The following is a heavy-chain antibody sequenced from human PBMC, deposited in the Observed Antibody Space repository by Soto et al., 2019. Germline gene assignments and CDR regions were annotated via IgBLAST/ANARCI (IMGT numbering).Heavy chain of an antibody. CDR3: ARYSGSYWHYLDF. Sequence: GESLKISCKGSGYSFASHWVAWVRQMPEKGLEWIGTIYPGDSDTKYSSAFRGHVTISADTSVSTAYLQWRSLEATDSAIYYCARYSGSYWHYLDFWGQGTMATVYS. V-gene: IGHV5-51*01. J-gene: IGHJ4*02. D-gene: IGHD1-26*01. CDR2: IYPGDSDT. CDR1: GYSFASHW.